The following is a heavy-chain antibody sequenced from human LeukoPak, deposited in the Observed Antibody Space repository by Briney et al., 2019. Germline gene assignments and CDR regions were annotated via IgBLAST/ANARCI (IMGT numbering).Heavy chain of an antibody. J-gene: IGHJ3*02. CDR3: AGSRGPHSGEAFDI. CDR2: ISGSGGST. V-gene: IGHV3-23*01. Sequence: GGSLRLSCAASTFTFSSFWMSWVRQAPGKGLEWVSAISGSGGSTYYADSVKGRFTISRDNSKNTLYLQMNSLRAEDTAVYYCAGSRGPHSGEAFDIWGQGTMVTVSS. D-gene: IGHD3-10*01. CDR1: TFTFSSFW.